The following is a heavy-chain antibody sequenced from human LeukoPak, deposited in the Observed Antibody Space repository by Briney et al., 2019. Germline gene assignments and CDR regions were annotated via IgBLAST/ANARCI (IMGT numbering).Heavy chain of an antibody. D-gene: IGHD6-13*01. CDR1: GYTFTSYG. Sequence: ASVKVSCKASGYTFTSYGISWVRQAPGQRLEWMGWINAGNGNTKYSQEFQGRVTITRDTSASTAYMELSSLRSEDMAAYYCARVGRYSSSWYYFDYWSQGTLVTVSS. J-gene: IGHJ4*02. CDR2: INAGNGNT. V-gene: IGHV1-3*03. CDR3: ARVGRYSSSWYYFDY.